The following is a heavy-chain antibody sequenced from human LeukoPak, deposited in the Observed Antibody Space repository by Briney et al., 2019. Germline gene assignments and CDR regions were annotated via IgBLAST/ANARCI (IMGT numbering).Heavy chain of an antibody. V-gene: IGHV4-39*01. Sequence: PSETLSLTCTVSGGSISSSSYYWGWLRQPPGKGLEWIGSIHYSGSTNYNPSLKSRVTISGDTSKNQFSLKLSSVTAADTAVYYCARLLLLWFGEPDHWGQGTVVTVSS. J-gene: IGHJ4*02. CDR1: GGSISSSSYY. CDR2: IHYSGST. D-gene: IGHD3-10*01. CDR3: ARLLLLWFGEPDH.